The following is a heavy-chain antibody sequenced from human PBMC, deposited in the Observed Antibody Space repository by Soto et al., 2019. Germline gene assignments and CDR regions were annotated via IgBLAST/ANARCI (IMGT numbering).Heavy chain of an antibody. CDR1: GGSISSDKW. V-gene: IGHV4-4*02. J-gene: IGHJ4*02. CDR2: IHNSGST. D-gene: IGHD6-13*01. Sequence: QVQLQESGPGLVRPSGTVSLTCALSGGSISSDKWWSWVRQPPGKGMECIGEIHNSGSTNYNPSLKSRVTMSVGPSKNLFSLTLSSGPAADTAFYYCARDQGSHPGEWGPGTLVSVSS. CDR3: ARDQGSHPGE.